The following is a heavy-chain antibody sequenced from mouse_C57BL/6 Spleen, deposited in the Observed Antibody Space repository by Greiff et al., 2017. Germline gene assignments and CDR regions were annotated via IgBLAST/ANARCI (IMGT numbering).Heavy chain of an antibody. CDR2: FYPGSGSI. D-gene: IGHD1-1*01. V-gene: IGHV1-62-2*01. CDR3: ARHGGYGSSYYWYFDV. CDR1: GYTFTEYT. J-gene: IGHJ1*03. Sequence: RVKPGASVKLSCKASGYTFTEYTIHWVKQRSGQGLEWIGWFYPGSGSIKYNEKFKDKATLTADKSSSTVYMELSRLTSEDSAVYFCARHGGYGSSYYWYFDVWGTGTTVTVSS.